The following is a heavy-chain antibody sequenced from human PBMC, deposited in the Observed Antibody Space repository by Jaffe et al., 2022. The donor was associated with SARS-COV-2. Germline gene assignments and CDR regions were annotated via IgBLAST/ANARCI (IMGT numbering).Heavy chain of an antibody. Sequence: EVQLVQSGAEVKKPGESLKISCKGSGYSFPSYWIGWVRQMPGKGLEWMGIIYPGDSTTTYSPSFQGQVTISTDKSISTAYLQWSSLAASDTAMYYCARAWGSHGTALDIWGQGTMVTVSS. CDR2: IYPGDSTT. V-gene: IGHV5-51*01. CDR3: ARAWGSHGTALDI. D-gene: IGHD3-10*01. J-gene: IGHJ3*02. CDR1: GYSFPSYW.